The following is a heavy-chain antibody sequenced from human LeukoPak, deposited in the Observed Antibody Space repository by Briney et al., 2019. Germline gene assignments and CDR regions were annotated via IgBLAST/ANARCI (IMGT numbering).Heavy chain of an antibody. D-gene: IGHD3-16*01. Sequence: SETLSLTCTVSGGSINSYYWSWIRQPPGKGLEWIGYIFYSGSTNYNPSLKSRVTISVDTPKNQFSLRLTSVTAADTAVYYCARHSGFGSPDYWGQGTLVTVSS. CDR2: IFYSGST. CDR1: GGSINSYY. CDR3: ARHSGFGSPDY. J-gene: IGHJ4*02. V-gene: IGHV4-59*08.